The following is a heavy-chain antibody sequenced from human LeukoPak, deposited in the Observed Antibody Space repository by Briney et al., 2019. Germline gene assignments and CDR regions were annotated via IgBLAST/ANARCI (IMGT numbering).Heavy chain of an antibody. J-gene: IGHJ4*02. CDR1: GYTFTGYY. D-gene: IGHD5-12*01. V-gene: IGHV1-2*02. Sequence: GASVKVSCKASGYTFTGYYMHWVRQAPGQGLEWMGWINPNSGGTNYAQKFQGRVTMTGDTSISTAYMELSRLRSDDTAVYYCARDPDIVATGEVDYWGQGTLVTVSS. CDR2: INPNSGGT. CDR3: ARDPDIVATGEVDY.